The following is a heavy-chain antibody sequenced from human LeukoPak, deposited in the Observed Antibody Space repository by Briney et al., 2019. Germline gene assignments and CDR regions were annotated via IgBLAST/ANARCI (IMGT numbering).Heavy chain of an antibody. Sequence: SETLSLTCTVSGGPISSSSYYWGWIRQPPGKGLEWIGGIYYSGSTYYNPSLKSRVTISVDTSKNQFSLKLSSVTAADTAVYYCARQSIMTGTTSWFDPWGQGTLVTVSS. CDR3: ARQSIMTGTTSWFDP. CDR2: IYYSGST. V-gene: IGHV4-39*01. CDR1: GGPISSSSYY. D-gene: IGHD1-7*01. J-gene: IGHJ5*02.